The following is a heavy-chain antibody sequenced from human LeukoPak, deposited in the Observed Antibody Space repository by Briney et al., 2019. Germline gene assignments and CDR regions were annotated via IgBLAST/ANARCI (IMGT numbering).Heavy chain of an antibody. CDR2: IWYDGSNK. V-gene: IGHV3-33*01. Sequence: GGSLRLSCAASGFTFSSYGMHWVRQAPGKGLEWVAVIWYDGSNKYYADSVKGRFTISRDNSKNTLYLQMSSLRAEDTAVYYCARDGYCSGGTCHTSGYWGQGTLVTVSS. J-gene: IGHJ4*02. CDR3: ARDGYCSGGTCHTSGY. CDR1: GFTFSSYG. D-gene: IGHD2-15*01.